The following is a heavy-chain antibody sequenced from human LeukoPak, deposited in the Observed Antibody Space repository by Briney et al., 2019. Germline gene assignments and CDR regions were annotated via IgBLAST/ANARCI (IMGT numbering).Heavy chain of an antibody. CDR1: GGSISSYY. V-gene: IGHV4-59*08. CDR3: ARRPDYGDYWYFDL. D-gene: IGHD4-17*01. CDR2: IYYSGST. Sequence: SSETLSLTCTVSGGSISSYYWSWIRQPPGKGLEWIGHIYYSGSTNYNPSLKSRVTISVDTSKDQFSLKLSSVTAADTAVYYCARRPDYGDYWYFDLWGRGTLVTVSS. J-gene: IGHJ2*01.